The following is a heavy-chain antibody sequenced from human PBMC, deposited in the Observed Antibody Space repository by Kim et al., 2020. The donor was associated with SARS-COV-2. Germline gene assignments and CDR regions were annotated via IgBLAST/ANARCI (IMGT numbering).Heavy chain of an antibody. D-gene: IGHD4-17*01. CDR1: GFTFSSYG. CDR3: AKVTLTTVTTVPFDY. CDR2: ISYDGSNK. Sequence: GGSLRLSCAASGFTFSSYGMHWVRQAPGKGLEWVAVISYDGSNKYYADSVKGRFTISRDNSKNTLYLQMNSLRAEDTAVYYCAKVTLTTVTTVPFDYWG. V-gene: IGHV3-30*18. J-gene: IGHJ4*01.